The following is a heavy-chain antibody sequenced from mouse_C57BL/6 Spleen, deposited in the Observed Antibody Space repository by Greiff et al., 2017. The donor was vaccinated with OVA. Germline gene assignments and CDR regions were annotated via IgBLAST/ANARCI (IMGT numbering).Heavy chain of an antibody. Sequence: EVQLQESGPGLVKPSQSLSLTCSVTGYSITSGYYWNWIRQFPGNKLEWMGYISYDGSNNYNPSLKNRISITRDTSKNQFFLKLNSVTTEDTATYYCARAPYGNYDYFDYWGQGTTLTVSS. CDR1: GYSITSGYY. CDR3: ARAPYGNYDYFDY. J-gene: IGHJ2*01. D-gene: IGHD2-1*01. V-gene: IGHV3-6*01. CDR2: ISYDGSN.